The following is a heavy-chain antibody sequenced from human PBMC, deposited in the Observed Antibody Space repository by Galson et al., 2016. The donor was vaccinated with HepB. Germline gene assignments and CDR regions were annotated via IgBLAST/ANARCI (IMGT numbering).Heavy chain of an antibody. V-gene: IGHV2-5*01. J-gene: IGHJ4*02. CDR2: VYWNDDK. D-gene: IGHD5-18*01. CDR1: GLSLRTSGEG. CDR3: AHQSRGYNYGYVR. Sequence: LVKPTQTLTLTCTFSGLSLRTSGEGVAWIRQPPGKALEWLALVYWNDDKRYSPTLKSRLTITKDTSKNLVVLRMTNMEPVDTATYYCAHQSRGYNYGYVRWGQGTLVTVSS.